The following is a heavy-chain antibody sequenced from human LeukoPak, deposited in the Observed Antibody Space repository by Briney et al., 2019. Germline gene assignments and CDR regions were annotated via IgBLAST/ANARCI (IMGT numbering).Heavy chain of an antibody. V-gene: IGHV4-39*07. CDR3: ARDVGDQADY. CDR1: GGSISSSSYY. D-gene: IGHD2-21*02. J-gene: IGHJ4*02. CDR2: IYYSGST. Sequence: SETLSLTCTVSGGSISSSSYYWGWIRQPPGKGLEWIGSIYYSGSTYYNPSLKSRVTISVDTSKNQFSLKLSSVTAADTAVYYCARDVGDQADYWGQGTLVTVSS.